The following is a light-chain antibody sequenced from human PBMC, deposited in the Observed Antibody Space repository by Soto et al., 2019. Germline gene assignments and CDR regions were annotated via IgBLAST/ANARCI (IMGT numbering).Light chain of an antibody. CDR2: GAS. V-gene: IGKV3-20*01. Sequence: EMVLTQSPDTLSLSPGERATLSCKASQSVSSSYLAWYQQRPGQAPRLLIHGASKRATGIPDRFSGRGSGTDFTLTISRLEPEDFAVYYCQQYGDSPQTFGPGTKVDIK. J-gene: IGKJ1*01. CDR1: QSVSSSY. CDR3: QQYGDSPQT.